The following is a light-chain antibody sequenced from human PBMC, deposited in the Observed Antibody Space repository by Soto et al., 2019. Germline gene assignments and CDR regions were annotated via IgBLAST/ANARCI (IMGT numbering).Light chain of an antibody. CDR2: GVS. V-gene: IGKV3-20*01. J-gene: IGKJ2*01. CDR1: QSVSSSY. CDR3: QQYGSSPPYT. Sequence: EIVLTQSPGTLSLSPGERATLSCRASQSVSSSYLAWYQQKPGQAPRLLVYGVSSRATDIPDRFSGSGSGTDFTLTLSRLEPEDFAVYYCQQYGSSPPYTFGQGTKLEIK.